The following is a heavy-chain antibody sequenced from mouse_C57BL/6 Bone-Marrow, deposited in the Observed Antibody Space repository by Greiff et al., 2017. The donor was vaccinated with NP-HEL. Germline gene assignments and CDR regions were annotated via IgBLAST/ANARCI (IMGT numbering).Heavy chain of an antibody. CDR1: GFTFSSYA. V-gene: IGHV5-4*01. CDR2: ISDGGSYT. Sequence: EVHLVESGGGLVKPGGSLKLSCAASGFTFSSYAMSWVRPTPEKRLEWVATISDGGSYTYYPDNVKGRFTISRDNAKNNLYLQMSHLKSEDTAMYYCARDKAMDYWGQGTSVTVSS. J-gene: IGHJ4*01. CDR3: ARDKAMDY.